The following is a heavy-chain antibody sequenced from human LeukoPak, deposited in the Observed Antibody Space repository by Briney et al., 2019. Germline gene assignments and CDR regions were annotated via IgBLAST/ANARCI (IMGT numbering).Heavy chain of an antibody. CDR3: AKTPHCSSTSCPYYYYYYYMDV. J-gene: IGHJ6*03. V-gene: IGHV3-23*01. Sequence: GSLRLSCAASGFTFSSYAMSWVRQAPGKGLEWVSAISGSGGSTYYADSVKGRFTISRDNSKNTLYPQMNSLRAEDTAVYYCAKTPHCSSTSCPYYYYYYYMDVWGKGTTVTVSS. CDR2: ISGSGGST. CDR1: GFTFSSYA. D-gene: IGHD2-2*01.